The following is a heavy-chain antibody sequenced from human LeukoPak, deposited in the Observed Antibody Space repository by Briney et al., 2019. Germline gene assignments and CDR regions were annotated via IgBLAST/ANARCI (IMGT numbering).Heavy chain of an antibody. V-gene: IGHV1-2*06. D-gene: IGHD6-13*01. Sequence: ASVKVSCKASGGTFSSYAISWVRQAPGQGLEWMGRINPNSGGTNYAQKSQGRVTMTRDTSISTAYMELSRLGSDDTAVYYCARGRSVGYSSSCLDYWGQGTLVTVSS. CDR1: GGTFSSYA. CDR3: ARGRSVGYSSSCLDY. J-gene: IGHJ4*02. CDR2: INPNSGGT.